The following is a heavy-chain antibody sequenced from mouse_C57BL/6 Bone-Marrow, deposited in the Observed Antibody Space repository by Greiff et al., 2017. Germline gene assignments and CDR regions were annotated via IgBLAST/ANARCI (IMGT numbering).Heavy chain of an antibody. CDR2: IDPGNGDT. CDR1: GFNIKDDY. J-gene: IGHJ3*01. D-gene: IGHD2-4*01. CDR3: TRTDYSWFAY. V-gene: IGHV14-4*01. Sequence: VQLKESGAELVRPGASVKLSCTASGFNIKDDYMYWVKQRPEQGLEWIGWIDPGNGDTEYAAKFQGKATITAATSSNTTYLQLSSLTSEDTAVYYCTRTDYSWFAYWGQGTLVTVSA.